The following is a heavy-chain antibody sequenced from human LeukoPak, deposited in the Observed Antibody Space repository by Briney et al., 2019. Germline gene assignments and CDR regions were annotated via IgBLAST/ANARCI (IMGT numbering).Heavy chain of an antibody. V-gene: IGHV4-38-2*01. CDR3: GNHAVTSTWFFDL. CDR1: GYSISSGYY. D-gene: IGHD4-17*01. CDR2: IYHGGST. Sequence: SETLSLTCAVSGYSISSGYYWGWIRQPPGKGLEWFGSIYHGGSTYYNPSLKSRVTISADTSKNQFSLKLSSVTAADTAMYYCGNHAVTSTWFFDLWGRGTLVTVSS. J-gene: IGHJ2*01.